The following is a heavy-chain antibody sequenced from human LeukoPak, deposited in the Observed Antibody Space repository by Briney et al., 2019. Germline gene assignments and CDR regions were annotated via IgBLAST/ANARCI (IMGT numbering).Heavy chain of an antibody. CDR2: IIPIRGIA. CDR3: ARGLVPGYYYYYGMDV. CDR1: GGTFTSYA. J-gene: IGHJ6*02. V-gene: IGHV1-69*04. Sequence: SVKVSCKASGGTFTSYAISWVRQAPGQGLEWMGRIIPIRGIANYAQRFQGRGTITADKSTSTAYMELSSLRPEDTAVYYCARGLVPGYYYYYGMDVWGQGTTATVS.